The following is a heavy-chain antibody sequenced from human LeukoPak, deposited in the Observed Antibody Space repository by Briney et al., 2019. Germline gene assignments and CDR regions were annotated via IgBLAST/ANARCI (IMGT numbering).Heavy chain of an antibody. Sequence: GGSLRLSCAASGFTFSSYAMSWVRQAPGKGLEWVSAISGSGGSTYYADSVKGRFTISRDNAKNSLYLQMNSLRAEDTAVYYCARGGLGYYYDSSGYLDYWGQGTLVTVSS. V-gene: IGHV3-23*01. J-gene: IGHJ4*02. CDR3: ARGGLGYYYDSSGYLDY. D-gene: IGHD3-22*01. CDR2: ISGSGGST. CDR1: GFTFSSYA.